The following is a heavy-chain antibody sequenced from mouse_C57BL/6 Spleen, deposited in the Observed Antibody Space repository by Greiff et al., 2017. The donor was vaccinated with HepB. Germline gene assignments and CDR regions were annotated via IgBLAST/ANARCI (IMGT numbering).Heavy chain of an antibody. V-gene: IGHV1-80*01. Sequence: VMLVESGAELVKPGASVKISCKASGYAFSSYWMNWVKQRPGKGLEWIGQIYPGDGDTNYNGKFKGKATLTADKSSSTAYMQLSSLTSEDSAVYFCARSRGNPFDYWGQGTTLTVSS. CDR3: ARSRGNPFDY. J-gene: IGHJ2*01. CDR1: GYAFSSYW. D-gene: IGHD2-1*01. CDR2: IYPGDGDT.